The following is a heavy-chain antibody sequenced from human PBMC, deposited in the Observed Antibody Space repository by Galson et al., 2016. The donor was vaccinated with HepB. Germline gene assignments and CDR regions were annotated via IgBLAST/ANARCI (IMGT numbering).Heavy chain of an antibody. J-gene: IGHJ4*02. Sequence: SLRLSCAASGFTFSTYWMTWVRQAPGKGLEWVANIKEDGSERYYADSVRGRFTISRDNAKSSLYLQMNSLRAEDAAVYYCAREPGYNYGFTWGYWGQGTRVTVSS. V-gene: IGHV3-7*01. CDR2: IKEDGSER. D-gene: IGHD5-18*01. CDR3: AREPGYNYGFTWGY. CDR1: GFTFSTYW.